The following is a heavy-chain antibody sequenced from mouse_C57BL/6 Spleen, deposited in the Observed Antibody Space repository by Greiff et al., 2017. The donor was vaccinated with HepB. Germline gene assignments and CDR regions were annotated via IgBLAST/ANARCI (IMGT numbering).Heavy chain of an antibody. CDR1: GFTFSDYG. CDR3: ARGLYYYGSSPYYAMDY. D-gene: IGHD1-1*01. V-gene: IGHV5-17*01. CDR2: ISSGSSTI. Sequence: EVKVVESGGGLVKPGGSLKLSCAASGFTFSDYGMHWVRQAPEKGLEWVAYISSGSSTIYYADTVKGRFTISRDNAKNTLFLQMTSLRSEDTAMYYCARGLYYYGSSPYYAMDYWGQGTSVTVSS. J-gene: IGHJ4*01.